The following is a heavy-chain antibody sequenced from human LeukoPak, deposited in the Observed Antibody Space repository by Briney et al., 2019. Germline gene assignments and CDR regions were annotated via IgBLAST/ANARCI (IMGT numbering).Heavy chain of an antibody. Sequence: GGSLRLSCAASGFTFDDYAMHWVRQAPGKGLEWVSGISWNSGSIGYVDSVKGRFTISRDNAKNSLYLQMNSLRAEDTAVYYCARDWGGRSAVAGTFDYWGQGTLVTVSS. D-gene: IGHD6-19*01. CDR1: GFTFDDYA. V-gene: IGHV3-9*01. CDR3: ARDWGGRSAVAGTFDY. J-gene: IGHJ4*02. CDR2: ISWNSGSI.